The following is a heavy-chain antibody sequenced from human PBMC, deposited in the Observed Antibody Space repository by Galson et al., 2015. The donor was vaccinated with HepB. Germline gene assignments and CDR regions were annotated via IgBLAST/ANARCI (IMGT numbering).Heavy chain of an antibody. D-gene: IGHD6-19*01. CDR2: VIPIVGMP. Sequence: SVKVSCKASGGTFSTYSINWVRQAPGQGLGWMGRVIPIVGMPSYAQKFQGRITITADTPTGTAYLELSSLRFEDTAVYFCARVGGWYGGLFDSWGQGTLVTVSS. CDR1: GGTFSTYS. V-gene: IGHV1-69*02. CDR3: ARVGGWYGGLFDS. J-gene: IGHJ4*02.